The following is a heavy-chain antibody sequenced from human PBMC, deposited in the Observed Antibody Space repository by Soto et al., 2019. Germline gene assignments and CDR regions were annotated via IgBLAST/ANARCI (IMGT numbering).Heavy chain of an antibody. CDR2: IIPIFGTA. CDR3: ARVGSKVAAAGTGPYYYYGMDV. J-gene: IGHJ6*02. D-gene: IGHD6-13*01. CDR1: GGTVSSYA. V-gene: IGHV1-69*06. Sequence: SVKVGCKSCGGTVSSYAISWVRQAPGQGLEWMGGIIPIFGTANYAQKFQGRVTITADKSTSTAYMELSSLRSEDTAVYYCARVGSKVAAAGTGPYYYYGMDVWGQGTTVTVSS.